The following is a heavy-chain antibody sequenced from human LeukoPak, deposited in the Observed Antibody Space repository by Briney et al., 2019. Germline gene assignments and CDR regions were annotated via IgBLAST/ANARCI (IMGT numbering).Heavy chain of an antibody. Sequence: GGSLRLSCAASGFTVSSNYMSWVRQAPGKGLEWVSVIYSGGSTYYADSVKGRFTISRDNSKNTLYLQMNSLRAEDTAVYYCAITLNYYDSSGYPLFDYWGQGTLVTVSS. J-gene: IGHJ4*02. CDR1: GFTVSSNY. D-gene: IGHD3-22*01. CDR2: IYSGGST. CDR3: AITLNYYDSSGYPLFDY. V-gene: IGHV3-53*01.